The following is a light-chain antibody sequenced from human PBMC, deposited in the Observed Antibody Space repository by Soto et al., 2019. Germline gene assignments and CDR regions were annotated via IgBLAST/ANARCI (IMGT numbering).Light chain of an antibody. CDR1: QSVSSY. Sequence: EIVLTQSPANLALSPGERPTLSCRASQSVSSYLAWYQQKPGQAPRLLIYDAYNRATGITARFSGSGSGTDFTLTISSLEPEDFAVYYCQPRSNWPPTFGPGTKVDIK. CDR3: QPRSNWPPT. CDR2: DAY. J-gene: IGKJ3*01. V-gene: IGKV3-11*01.